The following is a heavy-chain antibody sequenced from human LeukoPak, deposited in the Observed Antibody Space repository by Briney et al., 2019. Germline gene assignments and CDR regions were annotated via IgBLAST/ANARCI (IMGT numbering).Heavy chain of an antibody. V-gene: IGHV1-18*01. J-gene: IGHJ5*02. CDR2: ISAYNGNT. CDR3: ARDLDPLVEWLLHCNWFDP. Sequence: GASVKVSCKASGYTFTSYGISWVRQAPGQGLEWMGWISAYNGNTNYAQKLQGRVTMTTDTSTSTAYMELRSLRSDDTAVYYCARDLDPLVEWLLHCNWFDPWGQGTLVTVSS. CDR1: GYTFTSYG. D-gene: IGHD3-3*01.